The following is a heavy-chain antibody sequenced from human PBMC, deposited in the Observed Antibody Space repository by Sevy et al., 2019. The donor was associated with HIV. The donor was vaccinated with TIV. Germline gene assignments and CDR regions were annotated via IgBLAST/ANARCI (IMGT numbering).Heavy chain of an antibody. Sequence: GGSLRLSCRGSGFTFSDSAVHWVRQGPVKGLEWVAVFSYDGGNKYYADSVKGRFTISRDNSKSMAYLQMNSLRAEDAALYYCARGPYNSGLRFDYWGRGTLVTVSS. CDR2: FSYDGGNK. D-gene: IGHD6-19*01. V-gene: IGHV3-30-3*01. CDR1: GFTFSDSA. CDR3: ARGPYNSGLRFDY. J-gene: IGHJ4*02.